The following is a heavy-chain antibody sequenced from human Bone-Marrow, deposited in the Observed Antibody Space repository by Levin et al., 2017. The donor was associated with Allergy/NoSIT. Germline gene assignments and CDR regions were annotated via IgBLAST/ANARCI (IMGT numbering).Heavy chain of an antibody. J-gene: IGHJ4*02. CDR2: IYWDDDK. Sequence: SGPTLVKPTQTLTLTCTFSGFSLSTSGVGVGWIRQPPGKALEWLALIYWDDDKRYSPSLKSRLTITKDTSKNQVVLTMTNMDPVDTATYYCAHSSSKLDIVATTHCFDYWGQGTLVTVSS. CDR1: GFSLSTSGVG. V-gene: IGHV2-5*02. D-gene: IGHD5-12*01. CDR3: AHSSSKLDIVATTHCFDY.